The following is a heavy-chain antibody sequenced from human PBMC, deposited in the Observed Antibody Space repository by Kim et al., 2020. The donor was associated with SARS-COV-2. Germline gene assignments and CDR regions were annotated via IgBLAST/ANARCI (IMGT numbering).Heavy chain of an antibody. V-gene: IGHV3-74*01. D-gene: IGHD2-15*01. J-gene: IGHJ5*02. CDR1: GFTFSNYG. CDR2: INSDGSST. Sequence: GGSLRLSCAASGFTFSNYGMHWVRQAPGKGLVWVSHINSDGSSTNYADSVKGRFTISRDNAKNTLYLQMNSLRVEDTAVYYCARGGSGFDPWGQGTLVTVSS. CDR3: ARGGSGFDP.